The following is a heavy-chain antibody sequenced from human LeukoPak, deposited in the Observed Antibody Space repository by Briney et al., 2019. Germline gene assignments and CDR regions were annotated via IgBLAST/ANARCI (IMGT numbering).Heavy chain of an antibody. Sequence: PGRSLRLSCAASGFTFDDYAMHWVRQAPGKGLEWVSGISWNSGSIGYADSVKGRFTISRDNAKNSLYLQMNSLRAEDTALYYCAKDGSSSWFRYFEYWGRGTLVTVSS. V-gene: IGHV3-9*01. CDR2: ISWNSGSI. CDR3: AKDGSSSWFRYFEY. CDR1: GFTFDDYA. J-gene: IGHJ4*02. D-gene: IGHD6-13*01.